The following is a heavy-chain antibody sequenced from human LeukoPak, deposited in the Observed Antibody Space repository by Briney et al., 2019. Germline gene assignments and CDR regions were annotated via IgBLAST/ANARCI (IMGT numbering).Heavy chain of an antibody. CDR2: IYTSGST. CDR1: GGSISSSSYY. CDR3: ARDRGSTYRRLNWFDP. Sequence: SETLSLTCTVSGGSISSSSYYWGWVRQPPGKGLEWIGRIYTSGSTNYNPSLKSRVTMSVDTSKNQFSLKLSSVTAADTAVYYCARDRGSTYRRLNWFDPWGQGTLVTVSS. J-gene: IGHJ5*02. V-gene: IGHV4-39*07. D-gene: IGHD2/OR15-2a*01.